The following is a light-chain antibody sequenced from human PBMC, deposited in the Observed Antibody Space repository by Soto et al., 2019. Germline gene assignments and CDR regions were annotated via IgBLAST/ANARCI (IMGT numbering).Light chain of an antibody. CDR3: QQDGSSPWT. Sequence: EIVLAQSPGTLSLSPGERATLSCRASQSVSRSYLAWYQQKPGQAPRLLIYGASSRDTAIPDRFSGRGSGTDFTPTSSRLEPEDFEVYYCQQDGSSPWTLGQGTKVELK. CDR2: GAS. V-gene: IGKV3-20*01. CDR1: QSVSRSY. J-gene: IGKJ1*01.